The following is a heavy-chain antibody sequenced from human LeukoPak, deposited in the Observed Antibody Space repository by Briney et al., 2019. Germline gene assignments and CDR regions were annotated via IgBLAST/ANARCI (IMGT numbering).Heavy chain of an antibody. J-gene: IGHJ6*03. Sequence: SQTLSLTCTVSGGSISSGDYYWSWIRQPPGKGLEWIGYIYYSGSTYYNPSLKSRVTISVDTSKNQFSLKLSSVTAADTAVYYCARETMFTNWGYYYYMDVWGKGTTVTVSS. V-gene: IGHV4-30-4*01. CDR1: GGSISSGDYY. CDR3: ARETMFTNWGYYYYMDV. D-gene: IGHD7-27*01. CDR2: IYYSGST.